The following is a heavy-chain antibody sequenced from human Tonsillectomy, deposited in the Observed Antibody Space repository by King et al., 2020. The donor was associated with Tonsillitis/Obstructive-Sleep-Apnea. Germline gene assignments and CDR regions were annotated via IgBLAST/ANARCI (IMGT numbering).Heavy chain of an antibody. V-gene: IGHV4-59*08. CDR1: GGSISGNY. Sequence: QLQESGPGLVKPSETLSLMCSVSGGSISGNYWTWVRQPPGKRLEWIGYIYDSGNTNYNPSLKSRVTISIDTSRKQFSLKLSSVTAADTAMYFCARHPRGATTLFAFDIWGRGTMVTVSS. J-gene: IGHJ3*02. CDR3: ARHPRGATTLFAFDI. D-gene: IGHD1-1*01. CDR2: IYDSGNT.